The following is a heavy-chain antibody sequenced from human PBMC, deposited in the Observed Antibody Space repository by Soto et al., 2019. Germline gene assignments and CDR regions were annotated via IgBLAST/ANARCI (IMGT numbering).Heavy chain of an antibody. CDR3: ARPRLSAAGDYYYYGMDV. Sequence: PGGSLRLSCAASGFTFSKYSVNWVRQAPGKGLEWVSSISSRSTYIFYAHSVKGRFTISRDNAKNSLYLQMNSLRAEDTGVYYCARPRLSAAGDYYYYGMDVWGQGTTVTV. CDR1: GFTFSKYS. CDR2: ISSRSTYI. V-gene: IGHV3-21*01. D-gene: IGHD6-13*01. J-gene: IGHJ6*02.